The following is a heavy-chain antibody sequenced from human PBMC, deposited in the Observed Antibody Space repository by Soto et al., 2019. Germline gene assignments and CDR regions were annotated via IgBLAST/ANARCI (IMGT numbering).Heavy chain of an antibody. CDR1: SGSMNDYY. Sequence: QVQLQESGPRVVKPSGTLSLTCTVSSGSMNDYYLTWIRQPAGKGLECIGRIFTSGSTNYNPSLRRRVTMSVDTSKTRFSLRLTSVTAADTAVYYCARLTGDGFDTWGQGTRVTVSS. CDR3: ARLTGDGFDT. V-gene: IGHV4-4*07. J-gene: IGHJ3*02. CDR2: IFTSGST. D-gene: IGHD3-10*01.